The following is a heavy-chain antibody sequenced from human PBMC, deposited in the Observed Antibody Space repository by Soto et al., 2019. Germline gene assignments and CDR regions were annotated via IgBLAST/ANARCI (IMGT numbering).Heavy chain of an antibody. J-gene: IGHJ4*02. CDR3: ARQRTTVVTQAYFDH. D-gene: IGHD2-21*02. CDR1: GESISSSSYY. Sequence: SETLSLSCIVSGESISSSSYYWGWIRQPPGKGLEWIGSIYYSGRTYYNPSFKSRVTISIDTSKNQFSLKLSSVTATDTAVYYCARQRTTVVTQAYFDHWGQGALVTVSS. V-gene: IGHV4-39*01. CDR2: IYYSGRT.